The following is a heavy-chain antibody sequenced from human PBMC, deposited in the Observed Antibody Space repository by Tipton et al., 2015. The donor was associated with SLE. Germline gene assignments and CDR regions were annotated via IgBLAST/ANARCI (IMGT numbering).Heavy chain of an antibody. CDR2: INPNSGVS. CDR3: AIRSVAGLGSVDY. CDR1: GGTFTGYN. Sequence: QLVQSGAEVKKPGSSVKVSCKASGGTFTGYNMHWVRQAPGQGLEWIGWINPNSGVSNYAQKFQGRVTMAGDTSINTIYMELNRLRSDDTAVYFCAIRSVAGLGSVDYWGQGTLVTVSS. V-gene: IGHV1-2*02. D-gene: IGHD6-19*01. J-gene: IGHJ4*02.